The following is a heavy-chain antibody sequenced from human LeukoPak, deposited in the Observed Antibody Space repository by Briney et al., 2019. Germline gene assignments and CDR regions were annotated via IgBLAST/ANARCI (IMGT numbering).Heavy chain of an antibody. CDR1: GYSIRSGYY. D-gene: IGHD3-10*01. CDR2: IYHSGRT. J-gene: IGHJ4*02. V-gene: IGHV4-38-2*01. CDR3: ARHGPYYYGSGSPFDY. Sequence: SETLSLTCAVSGYSIRSGYYWGWIRRPPGKGREWSGNIYHSGRTYYNRSLKRGVTISGETAKNQFSLKLTSVTAADTAVYYCARHGPYYYGSGSPFDYWGQGTLVTVSS.